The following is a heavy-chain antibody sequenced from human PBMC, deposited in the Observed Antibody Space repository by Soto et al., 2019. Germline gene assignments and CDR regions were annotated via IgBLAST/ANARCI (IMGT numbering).Heavy chain of an antibody. J-gene: IGHJ6*04. Sequence: QTLSLTCGITGDSVSSNGAAWNWIRQSPSRGLEWLGRTYYRSKWYNDYSVSVKSRITTTPDTSKNQFSLQLNSVTPEDTAVYYCARDGEGTIFGVTHYYYGMDVWGKGTTVTVSS. V-gene: IGHV6-1*01. D-gene: IGHD3-3*01. CDR3: ARDGEGTIFGVTHYYYGMDV. CDR2: TYYRSKWYN. CDR1: GDSVSSNGAA.